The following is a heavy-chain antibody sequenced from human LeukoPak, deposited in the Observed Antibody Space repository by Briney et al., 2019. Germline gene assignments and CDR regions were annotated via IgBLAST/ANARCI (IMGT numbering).Heavy chain of an antibody. Sequence: PSETLSLTCAVSGGSISSGGYSWSWIRQPPGKGLEWIGYIYHSGSTYYNPSLKSRVTISVDRSKNQFSLKLSSVTAADTAVYYCARGTIWFGETHLDHWGQGTLVTVSS. CDR1: GGSISSGGYS. J-gene: IGHJ4*02. D-gene: IGHD3-10*01. CDR2: IYHSGST. V-gene: IGHV4-30-2*01. CDR3: ARGTIWFGETHLDH.